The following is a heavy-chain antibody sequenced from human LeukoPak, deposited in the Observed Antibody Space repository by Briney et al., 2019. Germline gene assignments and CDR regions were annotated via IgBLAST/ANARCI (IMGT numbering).Heavy chain of an antibody. CDR3: ARVGNWNDGWFDP. D-gene: IGHD1-20*01. V-gene: IGHV4-59*01. CDR2: IYYSGST. J-gene: IGHJ5*02. CDR1: GGSISSYY. Sequence: SETLSLTCTVSGGSISSYYWSWIRQPPGKGLEWIGYIYYSGSTNYNPSLKSRVTISVDTSKNQFSLKLSSVTAADTAVYYCARVGNWNDGWFDPWGREPWSPSPQ.